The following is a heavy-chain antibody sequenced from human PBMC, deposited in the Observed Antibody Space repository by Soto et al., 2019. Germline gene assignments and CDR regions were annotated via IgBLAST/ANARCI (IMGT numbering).Heavy chain of an antibody. D-gene: IGHD6-6*01. J-gene: IGHJ6*03. Sequence: PSETLSLTCAVYGGSFSGYYWSWIRQPPGKGLEWIGYIYYSGSTYYNPSLKSRVTISVDTSKNQFSLKLSSVTAADTAVYYCAASIAARRSPNYYYYYYMDVWGKGTTVTVSS. V-gene: IGHV4-59*04. CDR3: AASIAARRSPNYYYYYYMDV. CDR1: GGSFSGYY. CDR2: IYYSGST.